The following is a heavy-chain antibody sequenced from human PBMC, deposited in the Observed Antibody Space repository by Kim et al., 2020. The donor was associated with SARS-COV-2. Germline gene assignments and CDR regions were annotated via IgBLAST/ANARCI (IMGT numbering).Heavy chain of an antibody. CDR2: INHSGST. CDR1: GGSFSGYY. Sequence: SETLSLTCAVYGGSFSGYYWSWIRQPPGKGLEWIGEINHSGSTNYNPSLKSRVTISVDTSKNQFSLKLSSVTAADTAVYYCARGGGITMVRGGLPYDYWG. V-gene: IGHV4-34*01. D-gene: IGHD3-10*01. J-gene: IGHJ4*01. CDR3: ARGGGITMVRGGLPYDY.